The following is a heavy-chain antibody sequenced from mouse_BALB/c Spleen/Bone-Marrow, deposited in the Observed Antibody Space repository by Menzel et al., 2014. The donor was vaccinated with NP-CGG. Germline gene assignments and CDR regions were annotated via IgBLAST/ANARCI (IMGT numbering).Heavy chain of an antibody. CDR2: IDPSDSYT. V-gene: IGHV1-69*02. D-gene: IGHD2-4*01. Sequence: QVQLKESGAELVKPGASVKLSCKASGYTFTSYWMHWVKQRPGQGLEWIGEIDPSDSYTNYNQKFKGKATLTVDKSSSTAYMQLSSLTSEDSAVYYYARSRGYYDYWYFDVWGAGTTVTVSS. CDR3: ARSRGYYDYWYFDV. CDR1: GYTFTSYW. J-gene: IGHJ1*01.